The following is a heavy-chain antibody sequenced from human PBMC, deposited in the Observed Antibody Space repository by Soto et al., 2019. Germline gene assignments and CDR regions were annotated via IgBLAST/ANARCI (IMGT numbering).Heavy chain of an antibody. V-gene: IGHV1-8*01. CDR2: MNPHSGNT. J-gene: IGHJ4*01. CDR3: ARGWELPAATGDY. Sequence: ASVKVSCKASGYTFANYDINWVRQATGQGLEWMGWMNPHSGNTGYAQRLQGRVSMTTNTSTTTAYMELTSLRSEDTAVYFSARGWELPAATGDYGGPG. D-gene: IGHD2-2*01. CDR1: GYTFANYD.